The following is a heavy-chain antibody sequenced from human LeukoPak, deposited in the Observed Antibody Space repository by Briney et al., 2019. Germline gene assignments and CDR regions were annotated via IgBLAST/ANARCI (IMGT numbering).Heavy chain of an antibody. J-gene: IGHJ6*03. D-gene: IGHD6-13*01. CDR1: GFTFSSYA. V-gene: IGHV3-23*01. Sequence: GGSLRLSCAASGFTFSSYAMSWVRQAPGKGLEWVSAISGSGGSTYYADSVKGRFTISRDNSKSTLYLQMNSLRAEDTAVYYCAKAGAAAGTGYYYYYMDVWGKGTTVTVSS. CDR3: AKAGAAAGTGYYYYYMDV. CDR2: ISGSGGST.